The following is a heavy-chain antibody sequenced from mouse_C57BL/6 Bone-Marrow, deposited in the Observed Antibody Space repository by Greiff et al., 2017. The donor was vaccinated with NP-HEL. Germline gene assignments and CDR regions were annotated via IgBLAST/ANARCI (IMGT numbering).Heavy chain of an antibody. V-gene: IGHV1-55*01. Sequence: VQLQQSGAELVKPGASVKMSCKASGYTFTSYWITWVKQRPGQGLEWIGDIYPGSGSTNYNEKFKSKATLTVDTSSSTAYMQLSSLTSEDSAVYYCARASYGNWYFDVWGTGTTVTVSA. CDR1: GYTFTSYW. CDR2: IYPGSGST. J-gene: IGHJ1*03. CDR3: ARASYGNWYFDV. D-gene: IGHD1-1*01.